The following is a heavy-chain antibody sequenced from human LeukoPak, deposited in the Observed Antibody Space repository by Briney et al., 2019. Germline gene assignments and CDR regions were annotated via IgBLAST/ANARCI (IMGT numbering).Heavy chain of an antibody. D-gene: IGHD3-22*01. CDR2: IYPGDSHV. CDR1: GYTLTNYN. J-gene: IGHJ4*02. Sequence: GDSLKISCSGSGYTLTNYNIAWVRQMPGKGLEFMGIIYPGDSHVTYSPSFQGQVTISADKSVSTTYLQWSSLKASDTAIYYCARLDEGFYYDGGGFLYWGQGTLLAVSS. V-gene: IGHV5-51*01. CDR3: ARLDEGFYYDGGGFLY.